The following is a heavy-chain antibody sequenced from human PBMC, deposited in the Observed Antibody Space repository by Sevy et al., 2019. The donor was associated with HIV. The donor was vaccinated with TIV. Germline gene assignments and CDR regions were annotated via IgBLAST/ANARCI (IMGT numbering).Heavy chain of an antibody. V-gene: IGHV3-23*01. Sequence: QLGGPLRLSCAASGFMFSSYAMSWVRQAPGKGLEWVSTIRGSGGSTYYADSVKGRFTISRDNSKNTLYLQMNSLRAEDTAVYYCHGDYDSSQLASYYYYGMDVWGQGTTVTVSS. CDR1: GFMFSSYA. D-gene: IGHD3-22*01. CDR3: HGDYDSSQLASYYYYGMDV. CDR2: IRGSGGST. J-gene: IGHJ6*02.